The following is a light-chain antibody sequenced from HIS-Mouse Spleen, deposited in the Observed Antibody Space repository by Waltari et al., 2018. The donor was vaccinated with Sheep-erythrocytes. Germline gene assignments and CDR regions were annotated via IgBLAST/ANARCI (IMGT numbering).Light chain of an antibody. J-gene: IGLJ1*01. CDR2: DVS. CDR3: CSYAGSYNHV. Sequence: QSALTQPRSVSGSPAQSVTISCTGTSSDVGGYNHVSWYQQHPGKAPKLMIYDVSKRPSGVPDRFSGSKSGNTASLTISGLQAEDEADYYCCSYAGSYNHVFATGTKVTVL. V-gene: IGLV2-11*01. CDR1: SSDVGGYNH.